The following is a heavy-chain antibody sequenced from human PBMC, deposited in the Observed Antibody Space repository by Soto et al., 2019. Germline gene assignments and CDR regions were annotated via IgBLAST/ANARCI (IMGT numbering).Heavy chain of an antibody. Sequence: SETLSLTCSVSGYSISNGYYWAWIRQSPGKGLEWIGSVYQTVSTSYNPSLESRVTILVDIAKNTSSLRLNSVTAADTAVYFCAREKGHSNPFDFWGPGMLVTVSS. V-gene: IGHV4-38-2*02. J-gene: IGHJ4*02. D-gene: IGHD4-4*01. CDR3: AREKGHSNPFDF. CDR2: VYQTVST. CDR1: GYSISNGYY.